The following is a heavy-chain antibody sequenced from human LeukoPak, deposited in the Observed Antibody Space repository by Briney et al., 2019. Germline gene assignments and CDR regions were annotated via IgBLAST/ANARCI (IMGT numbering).Heavy chain of an antibody. CDR3: ASVYFDIRTGYYTKDY. V-gene: IGHV1-69*06. J-gene: IGHJ4*02. Sequence: ASVKVSCKASGGTFSSYAISWVRQAPGQGLEWMGGIIPIFGTANYAQKFQGRVTITADKYTSTAYMELSSLRSEDTAVYYCASVYFDIRTGYYTKDYWGQGTQVTVSS. D-gene: IGHD3-9*01. CDR2: IIPIFGTA. CDR1: GGTFSSYA.